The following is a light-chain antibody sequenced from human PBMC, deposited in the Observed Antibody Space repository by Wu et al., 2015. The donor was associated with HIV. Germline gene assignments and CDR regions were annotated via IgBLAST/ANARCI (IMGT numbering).Light chain of an antibody. J-gene: IGKJ1*01. CDR1: QSVSWY. V-gene: IGKV3-11*01. Sequence: EILLTQSPATLSLSPGERATLSCRASQSVSWYSAWYQQKPGQAPRLLIYDSANRVTGIPDRFSGSGSGTDFTLTISSLEPEDFAVYYCQQRSTWPWTFGQGTKVEIK. CDR2: DSA. CDR3: QQRSTWPWT.